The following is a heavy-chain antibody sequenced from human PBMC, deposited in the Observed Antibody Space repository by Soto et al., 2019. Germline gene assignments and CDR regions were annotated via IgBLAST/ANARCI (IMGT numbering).Heavy chain of an antibody. V-gene: IGHV1-2*02. Sequence: ASVKVSCKASGYNFSDYYIHWVRQAPGQGLEWLGWFSPKSGGTNYAQKFKGRVTMTRDTSSNTVYMDLSGLKSDDTAVFYCAREISGGGTLNWFDPWGQGTLVTVSS. J-gene: IGHJ5*02. CDR2: FSPKSGGT. CDR3: AREISGGGTLNWFDP. CDR1: GYNFSDYY. D-gene: IGHD2-8*02.